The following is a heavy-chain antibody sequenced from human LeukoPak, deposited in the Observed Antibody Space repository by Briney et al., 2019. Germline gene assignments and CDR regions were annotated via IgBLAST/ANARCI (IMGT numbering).Heavy chain of an antibody. J-gene: IGHJ4*02. Sequence: GGSLRRSCAASGVTFSSHGRNWVRQAPGKGLEWVSGISPNGVITYYADSVKGRFTISRDNSKGTVYLQMNSLRPEDTAVYYCAKDDAWLQYGNWGRGTLVTVSS. D-gene: IGHD5-24*01. V-gene: IGHV3-23*01. CDR1: GVTFSSHG. CDR3: AKDDAWLQYGN. CDR2: ISPNGVIT.